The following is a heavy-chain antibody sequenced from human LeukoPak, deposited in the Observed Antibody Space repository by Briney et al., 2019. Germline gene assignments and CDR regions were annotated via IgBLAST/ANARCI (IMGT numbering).Heavy chain of an antibody. CDR2: IYYSGST. D-gene: IGHD3-22*01. V-gene: IGHV4-31*03. CDR3: ARHLYYYDSSGYRLDAFDI. J-gene: IGHJ3*02. CDR1: GGSISSGGYY. Sequence: SQTLSLTCTVSGGSISSGGYYWSWIRQHPGKGLEWIGYIYYSGSTYYNPSLKSRVTISVDTSKNQFSLKLSSVTAADTAVYYCARHLYYYDSSGYRLDAFDIWGQGTMVTVSS.